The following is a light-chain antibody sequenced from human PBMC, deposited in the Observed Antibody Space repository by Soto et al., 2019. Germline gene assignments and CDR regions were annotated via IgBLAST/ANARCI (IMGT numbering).Light chain of an antibody. J-gene: IGKJ4*01. Sequence: EVVLTQSPATLSVSPGQGVTLSCRSSQGIVDTLAWYQHKPGQTPRLLIFDTSSRATGVPARFSGRRSGPEFTLTITSLQSEDFAIYYCQRYNNWPLTFGGGTKVESK. CDR1: QGIVDT. V-gene: IGKV3-15*01. CDR2: DTS. CDR3: QRYNNWPLT.